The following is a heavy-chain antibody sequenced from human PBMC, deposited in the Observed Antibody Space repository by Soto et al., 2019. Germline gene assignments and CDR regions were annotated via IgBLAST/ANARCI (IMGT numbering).Heavy chain of an antibody. CDR2: VSGSGGST. Sequence: EVQLLESGGGLVQPGGSLRLSCAASGFTFSSYAMRWVRQAPGKGLEWVSAVSGSGGSTYYADSVKGRFTISRDNSKNTLCLQMNSLRAEDTAVYYCARRGPGTYFDYWGQGTLVTVSS. D-gene: IGHD6-13*01. CDR1: GFTFSSYA. CDR3: ARRGPGTYFDY. V-gene: IGHV3-23*01. J-gene: IGHJ4*02.